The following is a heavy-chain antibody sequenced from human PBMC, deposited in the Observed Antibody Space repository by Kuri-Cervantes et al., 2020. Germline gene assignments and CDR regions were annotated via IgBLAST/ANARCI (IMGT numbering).Heavy chain of an antibody. Sequence: GGSLRLSCAASGFTFSSYAMHWVRQAPGKGPEWVAVISYDGSNKYYADSVKGRFTISRDNSKNTLYLQMNSLRAEDTAVYYCANEGVVATGAFDIWGQGTMVTVSS. V-gene: IGHV3-30-3*02. D-gene: IGHD3-22*01. CDR2: ISYDGSNK. CDR1: GFTFSSYA. CDR3: ANEGVVATGAFDI. J-gene: IGHJ3*02.